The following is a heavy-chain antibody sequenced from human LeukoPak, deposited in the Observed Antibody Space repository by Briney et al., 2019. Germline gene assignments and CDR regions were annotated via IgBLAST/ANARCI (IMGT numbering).Heavy chain of an antibody. V-gene: IGHV4-4*07. CDR3: SRESYERGGFSKNLDY. Sequence: QPSETLSLTCTVSGGSISSYYWSWIRQPAGKGLEWIGRIYSSGSTNYNPSLKSRVTISVDTSKNQFSLKLSSVTAADTAVDYCSRESYERGGFSKNLDYWGQGTLVTVSS. D-gene: IGHD3-22*01. J-gene: IGHJ4*02. CDR1: GGSISSYY. CDR2: IYSSGST.